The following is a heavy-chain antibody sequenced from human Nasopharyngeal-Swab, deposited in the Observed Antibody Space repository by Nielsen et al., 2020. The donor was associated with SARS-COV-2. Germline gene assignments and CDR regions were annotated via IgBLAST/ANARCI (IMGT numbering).Heavy chain of an antibody. V-gene: IGHV1-18*01. Sequence: ASVKVSCKASGYTFTSYGISWVRQAPGQGLEWMGWISAYNGNTNYAQKLQDRVTMTTDTSTSTAYMELRSLRSDDTAVYYCARGLAVAGIPDFDYWGQGTLVTVSS. CDR1: GYTFTSYG. CDR2: ISAYNGNT. J-gene: IGHJ4*02. D-gene: IGHD6-19*01. CDR3: ARGLAVAGIPDFDY.